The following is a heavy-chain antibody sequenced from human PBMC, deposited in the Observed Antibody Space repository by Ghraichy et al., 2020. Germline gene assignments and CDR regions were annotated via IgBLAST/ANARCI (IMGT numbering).Heavy chain of an antibody. Sequence: AGSLRLSCAASGFTFSNYWMHWVRQVPGKGLVWVARTNEYGTFVNYADSVKGRFTISRDNAKDTLYLQMNGLTAEDAAVYYCANDLSGRYDFWGPGTLVTVSS. J-gene: IGHJ4*02. CDR3: ANDLSGRYDF. CDR1: GFTFSNYW. V-gene: IGHV3-74*01. D-gene: IGHD1-26*01. CDR2: TNEYGTFV.